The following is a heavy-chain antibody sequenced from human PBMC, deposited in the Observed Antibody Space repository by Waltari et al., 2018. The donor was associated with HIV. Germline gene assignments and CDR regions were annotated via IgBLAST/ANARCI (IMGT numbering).Heavy chain of an antibody. V-gene: IGHV4-39*01. CDR2: IYYGGST. CDR3: ARPIVVGALGYGMDV. D-gene: IGHD2-2*01. CDR1: GGSIRSSSYY. Sequence: QLQLQESGPGLVKPSETLSLTCTVSGGSIRSSSYYLGWIRQPPGKGLQWLGGIYYGGSTSYNPSLKRRVTISVDTSKNQFSLNLSSVTAADTAVYYCARPIVVGALGYGMDVWGQGTTVTVSS. J-gene: IGHJ6*02.